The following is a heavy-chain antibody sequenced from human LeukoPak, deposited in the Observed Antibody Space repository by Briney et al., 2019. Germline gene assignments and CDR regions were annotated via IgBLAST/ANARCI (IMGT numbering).Heavy chain of an antibody. CDR3: ARDYGWSFAN. CDR1: GFIFSSHW. J-gene: IGHJ4*02. CDR2: IKYDGSEQ. D-gene: IGHD3-10*01. Sequence: GGSLRLSCTSSGFIFSSHWMNWVRQAPGKGPGWVANIKYDGSEQYYVDSVKGRFSISRDNTKNLLYLQMNSLRVEDTAVYYCARDYGWSFANWGQGTLVTVSS. V-gene: IGHV3-7*03.